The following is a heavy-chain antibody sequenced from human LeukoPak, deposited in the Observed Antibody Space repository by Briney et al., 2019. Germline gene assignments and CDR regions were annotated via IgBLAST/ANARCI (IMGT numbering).Heavy chain of an antibody. CDR1: GGSFSGYY. J-gene: IGHJ4*02. CDR3: ARGMVRGVIINPLGY. D-gene: IGHD3-10*01. Sequence: SETLSLTCAVYGGSFSGYYWSWIRQPPGKGLEWIGEINHSGSTNYNPSLKSRVTISVDTSKNQFSLKLSSVTAADTAVYYCARGMVRGVIINPLGYWGQGTLVTVSS. V-gene: IGHV4-34*01. CDR2: INHSGST.